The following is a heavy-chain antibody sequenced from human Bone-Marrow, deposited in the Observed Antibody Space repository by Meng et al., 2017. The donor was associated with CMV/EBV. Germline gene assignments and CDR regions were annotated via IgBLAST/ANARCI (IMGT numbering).Heavy chain of an antibody. J-gene: IGHJ6*02. D-gene: IGHD2-2*01. Sequence: ASVKVSCKASGYTFTSFGISWVRQAPGQGLEWMGWISGYSGNTNSAPEFQGRVTMTTDTSTSTAYMEVRSLRFDDTAVYYCAREVCSSTSCYLHYYYYGMDVWGQGTTVTVSS. CDR3: AREVCSSTSCYLHYYYYGMDV. CDR2: ISGYSGNT. CDR1: GYTFTSFG. V-gene: IGHV1-18*04.